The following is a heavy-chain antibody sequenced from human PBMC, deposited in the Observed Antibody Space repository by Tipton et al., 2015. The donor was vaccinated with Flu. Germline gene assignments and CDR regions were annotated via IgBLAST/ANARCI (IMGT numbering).Heavy chain of an antibody. Sequence: QLVQSGAEVKKPGESLKISCKGSGYSFTSYWNGWVRQMPGNGLEWMGIIYPGDSDTRYSPSFQGQVTISADKSISTAYLQWNSLKAWDTAMYYCVRDEVSVRPSRDCSGGSCADSAFDIWGQETMVNVSS. V-gene: IGHV5-51*03. D-gene: IGHD2-15*01. CDR2: IYPGDSDT. CDR1: GYSFTSYW. J-gene: IGHJ3*02. CDR3: VRDEVSVRPSRDCSGGSCADSAFDI.